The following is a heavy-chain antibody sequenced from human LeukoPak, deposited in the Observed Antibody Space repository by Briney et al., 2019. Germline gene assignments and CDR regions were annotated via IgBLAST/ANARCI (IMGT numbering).Heavy chain of an antibody. Sequence: GGSLRLSCAASGFTFSSYSMNWVRQAPGKGLEWVSSISSSSSYIYYADSVKGRFTISRDNAKNSLYLQMNRLRAEDTAMYYCARAGYRDYDFWSGYFSWFDPWGQGTLVTVSS. V-gene: IGHV3-21*01. J-gene: IGHJ5*02. D-gene: IGHD3-3*01. CDR2: ISSSSSYI. CDR1: GFTFSSYS. CDR3: ARAGYRDYDFWSGYFSWFDP.